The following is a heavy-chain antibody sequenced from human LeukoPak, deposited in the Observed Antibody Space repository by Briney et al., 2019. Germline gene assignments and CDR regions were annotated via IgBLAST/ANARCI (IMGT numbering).Heavy chain of an antibody. CDR1: GYTFTSYY. J-gene: IGHJ4*02. V-gene: IGHV1-46*01. CDR2: INPSGGST. D-gene: IGHD4-17*01. CDR3: ARDLSMDYGDYNDIY. Sequence: GASVKVSFTASGYTFTSYYMHWVRQAPGQGLEWMGIINPSGGSTSYAQKFQGRVTMTRDTSTSTVYMELSSLRSEDTAVYYCARDLSMDYGDYNDIYWGQGTLVTVSS.